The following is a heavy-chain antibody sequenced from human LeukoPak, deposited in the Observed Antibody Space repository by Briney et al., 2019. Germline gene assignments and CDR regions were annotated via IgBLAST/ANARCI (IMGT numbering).Heavy chain of an antibody. D-gene: IGHD3-22*01. CDR2: ISAYDGNT. J-gene: IGHJ4*02. Sequence: ASVKVSCKASGGTFSSYAISWVRQAPGQGLEWMGWISAYDGNTNYAQKLQGRVTMSTDTSTSTAYMELRSLRSDDTAVYYCARCYYDSSGYYIFDYWGQGTLVTVSS. V-gene: IGHV1-18*01. CDR1: GGTFSSYA. CDR3: ARCYYDSSGYYIFDY.